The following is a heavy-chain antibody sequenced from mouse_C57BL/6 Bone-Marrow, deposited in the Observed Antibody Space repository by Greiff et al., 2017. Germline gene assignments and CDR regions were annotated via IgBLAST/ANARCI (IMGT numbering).Heavy chain of an antibody. CDR1: GYTFTGYW. CDR3: AREDDDYDGPPYYYAMDY. V-gene: IGHV1-9*01. Sequence: QVQLQQSGAELMKPGASVKLSCKATGYTFTGYWIEWVKQRPGHGLEWIGEILPGSGSTNYNEKFKGKATFTADTSSNTAYMQLSSLTTEDSAIYYCAREDDDYDGPPYYYAMDYWGQGTSVTVSS. J-gene: IGHJ4*01. CDR2: ILPGSGST. D-gene: IGHD2-4*01.